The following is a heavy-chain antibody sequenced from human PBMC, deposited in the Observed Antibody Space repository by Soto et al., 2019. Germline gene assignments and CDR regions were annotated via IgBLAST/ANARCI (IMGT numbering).Heavy chain of an antibody. CDR1: GFAFGAYY. CDR2: ISSISNYI. Sequence: WGSLRLSCAASGFAFGAYYMTWIRQAPGKGLEWVSYISSISNYIDYADSVKGRFTISRDNAKNSLYLQMNSLRAEDTATYYCARSPVAATFWFDLWGPGTLVTVSS. V-gene: IGHV3-11*06. CDR3: ARSPVAATFWFDL. D-gene: IGHD2-15*01. J-gene: IGHJ5*02.